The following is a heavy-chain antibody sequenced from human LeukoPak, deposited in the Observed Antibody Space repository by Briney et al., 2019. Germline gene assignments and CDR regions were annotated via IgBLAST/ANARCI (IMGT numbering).Heavy chain of an antibody. Sequence: ASVKVSCKASGYTFTGYYMHWVRQAPGQGLEWTVWVNPNSGGTNYAQKFQGRVTMTRDTSISTAYMELSRLRSDDTAVYYCAREEYYDSSGYYSHWFDPWAREPWSPSPQ. CDR3: AREEYYDSSGYYSHWFDP. J-gene: IGHJ5*02. V-gene: IGHV1-2*02. CDR2: VNPNSGGT. CDR1: GYTFTGYY. D-gene: IGHD3-22*01.